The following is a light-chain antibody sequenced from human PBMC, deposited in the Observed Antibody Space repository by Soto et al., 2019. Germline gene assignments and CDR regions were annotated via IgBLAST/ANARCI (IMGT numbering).Light chain of an antibody. CDR1: QSVGTW. V-gene: IGKV3-11*01. CDR3: AQRVWPWT. Sequence: EIVLTQSPATLSLSPGERATLSCRVSQSVGTWLAWYQQKPGQAPMLLIYDASNRPTGVPARFSGSGSGTAFTLTITSLEPEDFAVYYCAQRVWPWTVGQGTKVDIK. CDR2: DAS. J-gene: IGKJ1*01.